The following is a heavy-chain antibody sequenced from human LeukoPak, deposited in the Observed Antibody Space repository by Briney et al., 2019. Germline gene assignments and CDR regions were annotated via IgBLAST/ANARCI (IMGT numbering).Heavy chain of an antibody. J-gene: IGHJ4*02. V-gene: IGHV3-21*01. D-gene: IGHD1-7*01. Sequence: GGSLRLSCAASGFTFSSYSMNWVRQAPGKGLEWVPSISSSSSYIYYADSVKGRFTISRDNAKNSLYLQMNSLRAEDTAVYYCARDGGTGTTGYYFDYWGQGTLVTVSS. CDR3: ARDGGTGTTGYYFDY. CDR1: GFTFSSYS. CDR2: ISSSSSYI.